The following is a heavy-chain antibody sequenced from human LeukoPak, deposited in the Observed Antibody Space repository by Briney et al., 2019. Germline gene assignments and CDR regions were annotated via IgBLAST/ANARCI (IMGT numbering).Heavy chain of an antibody. V-gene: IGHV3-15*01. CDR2: IKAKAHGGTI. CDR3: TTDLGRSRIAPRFYY. Sequence: GGSLRLSCAASGFTFINAWMAWVRQAPGKGLEWVGRIKAKAHGGTIEYAAPVKGRFTISRDDSKNTLYLQMNSLKTEDTAVYYCTTDLGRSRIAPRFYYWGQGTLVTVSS. D-gene: IGHD6-6*01. J-gene: IGHJ4*02. CDR1: GFTFINAW.